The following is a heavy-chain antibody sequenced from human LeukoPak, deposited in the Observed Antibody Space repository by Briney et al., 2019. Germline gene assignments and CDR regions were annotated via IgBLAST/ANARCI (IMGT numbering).Heavy chain of an antibody. CDR1: GNYW. D-gene: IGHD2-2*01. CDR2: INSDGSWT. J-gene: IGHJ4*02. CDR3: VSFYETY. Sequence: GSLRLSCAASGNYWMHWVRQAPGKGLVWVSHINSDGSWTSYADSVKGRFTISKDNAKNTVYLQMNNLRAEDTAVYYCVSFYETYWGRGALVTVSS. V-gene: IGHV3-74*01.